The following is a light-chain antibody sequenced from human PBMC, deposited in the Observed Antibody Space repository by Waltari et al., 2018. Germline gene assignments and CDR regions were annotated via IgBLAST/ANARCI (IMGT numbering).Light chain of an antibody. CDR3: SSHTTSSIWV. CDR1: SSDVGGYNF. J-gene: IGLJ3*02. Sequence: QSALTQPASVSGSLGQSITISCTGTSSDVGGYNFVSWYQQDPGKAPKLMLYEVSNRPSGVSNRFSGSKSGNTASLTISGLQAEDEADYYCSSHTTSSIWVFGGGTKVTVL. V-gene: IGLV2-14*01. CDR2: EVS.